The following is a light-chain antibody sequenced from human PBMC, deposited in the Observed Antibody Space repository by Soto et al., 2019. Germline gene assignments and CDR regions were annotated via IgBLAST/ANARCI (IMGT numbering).Light chain of an antibody. J-gene: IGLJ3*02. CDR2: LNSDGSH. V-gene: IGLV4-69*01. CDR3: QTWGTGDWV. CDR1: SGHSSYA. Sequence: QPVLTQSPSASASLGASVKLTCTLSSGHSSYAIAWHQQQPEKGPRYLMKLNSDGSHSKGDGIPDRFSGSSSGAERYLTLASLQSEDEADYYCQTWGTGDWVFGGGTKVTVL.